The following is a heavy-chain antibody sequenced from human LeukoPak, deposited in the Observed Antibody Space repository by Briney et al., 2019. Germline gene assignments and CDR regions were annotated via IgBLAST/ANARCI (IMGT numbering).Heavy chain of an antibody. J-gene: IGHJ6*03. CDR2: IYTSGST. D-gene: IGHD6-6*01. CDR3: ARDTLEAPYYYYYMDV. CDR1: GGSISSYY. Sequence: SETLSLTCTVSGGSISSYYWSWIRQPAGKGLEWIGRIYTSGSTNYNPSLKSRVTMSVDTSKNQFSLKLSSVTAADTAVYYCARDTLEAPYYYYYMDVWGKGTTVTVSS. V-gene: IGHV4-4*07.